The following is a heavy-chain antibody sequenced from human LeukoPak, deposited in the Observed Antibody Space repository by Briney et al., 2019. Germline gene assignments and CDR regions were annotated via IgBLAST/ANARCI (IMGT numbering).Heavy chain of an antibody. CDR1: GFTFSSYS. CDR2: ISSSSSYI. CDR3: ARELGNDYVWGSYPKKGYYFDY. D-gene: IGHD3-16*02. V-gene: IGHV3-21*01. J-gene: IGHJ4*02. Sequence: GGSLRLSCAASGFTFSSYSMNWVRQAPGKGLEWVSSISSSSSYIYYADSVKGRFTISRDNAKNSLYLQMNSLRAEDTAVYYRARELGNDYVWGSYPKKGYYFDYWGQGTLVTVSS.